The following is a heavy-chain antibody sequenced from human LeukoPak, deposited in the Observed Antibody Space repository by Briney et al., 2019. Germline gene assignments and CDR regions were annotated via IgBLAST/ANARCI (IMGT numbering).Heavy chain of an antibody. CDR2: INTDGTVT. V-gene: IGHV3-74*01. CDR1: GFTFSKYW. J-gene: IGHJ4*02. D-gene: IGHD6-19*01. CDR3: ATKQWLAPPPDS. Sequence: GGSLRLSCAASGFTFSKYWMLWVRQAPGKGLESVSRINTDGTVTTYADSVKGRFTVSRDNAENTMSLQMNSVRDEDTAVYYCATKQWLAPPPDSWGQGTPVTVSS.